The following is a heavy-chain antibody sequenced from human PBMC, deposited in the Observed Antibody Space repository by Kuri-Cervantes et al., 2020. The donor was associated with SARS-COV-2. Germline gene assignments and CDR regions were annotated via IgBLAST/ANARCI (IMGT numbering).Heavy chain of an antibody. CDR2: INPSGGGT. CDR3: ARDPTTVTTGIGMDV. CDR1: GYTFTTYY. D-gene: IGHD4-17*01. Sequence: ASVKVSCKASGYTFTTYYIHWVRQAPGQGLEWMGLINPSGGGTGYAQKFQGRVAVTRDTPTSTVYMELSSLRSEDTAVYYCARDPTTVTTGIGMDVWGQGTTVTVSS. J-gene: IGHJ6*02. V-gene: IGHV1-46*01.